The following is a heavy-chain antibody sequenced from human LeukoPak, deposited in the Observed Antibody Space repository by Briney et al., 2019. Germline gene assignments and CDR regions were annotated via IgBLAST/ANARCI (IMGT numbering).Heavy chain of an antibody. CDR3: ARDGELLGIDY. J-gene: IGHJ4*02. Sequence: SETLSLTCTVSGGSISSSYYYWGWIRQPPGKGLEWIGSIYYSGSTYYNPSLKSRVTISVDTSKNQFSLKLSSVTAADTAVYYCARDGELLGIDYWGQGTLVTVSS. V-gene: IGHV4-39*07. CDR2: IYYSGST. D-gene: IGHD1-26*01. CDR1: GGSISSSYYY.